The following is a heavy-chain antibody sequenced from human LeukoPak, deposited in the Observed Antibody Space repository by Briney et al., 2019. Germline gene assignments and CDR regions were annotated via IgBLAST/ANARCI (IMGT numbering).Heavy chain of an antibody. CDR3: AKEHMAAAVYYFDC. CDR2: ITGSGDRT. J-gene: IGHJ4*02. Sequence: QLGGSQRLSCAASGFTFSSYAMSWVRQAPGRGLEWVSSITGSGDRTFYADSVKGRFTISRDNSKNTLYLKMNSLRAEDTAEYYCAKEHMAAAVYYFDCWGQGTLVSVSS. D-gene: IGHD6-13*01. V-gene: IGHV3-23*01. CDR1: GFTFSSYA.